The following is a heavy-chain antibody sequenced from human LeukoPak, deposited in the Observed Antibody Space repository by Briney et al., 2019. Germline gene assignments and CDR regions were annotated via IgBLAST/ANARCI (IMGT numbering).Heavy chain of an antibody. CDR2: IKDMAHGATI. J-gene: IGHJ4*02. CDR3: TTERSYGYVDY. Sequence: GGSLRLSCVGSGFTFNNAWMNWVRQAPGKGLEWVGRIKDMAHGATIDYAAAVKGRFTISRDDSKNTLYLQMNSLKTEDTAVYYCTTERSYGYVDYWGQGTLVTVSS. V-gene: IGHV3-15*07. D-gene: IGHD5-18*01. CDR1: GFTFNNAW.